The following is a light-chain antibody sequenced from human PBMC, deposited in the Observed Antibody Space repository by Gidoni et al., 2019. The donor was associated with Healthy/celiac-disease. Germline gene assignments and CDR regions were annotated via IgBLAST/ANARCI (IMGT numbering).Light chain of an antibody. J-gene: IGLJ2*01. CDR2: DDS. V-gene: IGLV3-21*02. CDR3: QVWDSSSDHVV. CDR1: NIGSKS. Sequence: SYVLTQPPSLSVAPGQTAMITWRGNNIGSKSVHWYQRKPGQAPVLVVYDDSDRPSGIPERFSGSNSGNTATLTISRVEAGDEADYYCQVWDSSSDHVVFGGGTKLTVL.